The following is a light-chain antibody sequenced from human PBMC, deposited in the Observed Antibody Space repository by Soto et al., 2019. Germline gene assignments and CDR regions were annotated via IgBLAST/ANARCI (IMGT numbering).Light chain of an antibody. V-gene: IGKV1-33*01. J-gene: IGKJ5*01. Sequence: DIQMTQSPSSLSASVVDRVTITFQASQDINKNLIWYQQKPGKAPKLLIYDASDLETGVPSRFSGSGSGTGFTFTISSLQPEDFATYYCQQYESLPLTFGQGTRLE. CDR3: QQYESLPLT. CDR1: QDINKN. CDR2: DAS.